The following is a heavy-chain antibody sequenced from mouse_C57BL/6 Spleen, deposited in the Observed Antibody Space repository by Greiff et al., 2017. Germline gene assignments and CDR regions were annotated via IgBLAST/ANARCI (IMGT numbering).Heavy chain of an antibody. D-gene: IGHD2-3*01. J-gene: IGHJ4*01. Sequence: EVKVEESGGGLVQPGGSLSLSCAASGFTFTDYYMSWVRQPPGKALEWLGFIRNKANGYTTAYSASVKGRFTISRDNSQSILYLQMNALRAEDSATYYCASGDGYYEEGYYAMDYWGQGTSVTVSS. V-gene: IGHV7-3*01. CDR1: GFTFTDYY. CDR3: ASGDGYYEEGYYAMDY. CDR2: IRNKANGYTT.